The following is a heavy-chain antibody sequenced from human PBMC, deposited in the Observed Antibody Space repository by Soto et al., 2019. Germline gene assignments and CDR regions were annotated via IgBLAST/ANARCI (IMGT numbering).Heavy chain of an antibody. Sequence: EVQLLESGGGLVQPGGSLRLSCAASGFTFSNYAMNWVRQAPGKGLEWVSVISGSGGSTYCADSVKGRFTISRDNSKNTLYLQMNSLRAEDTAVYYCAKGWAAAGDYFDYWGQGTLVTVSS. CDR1: GFTFSNYA. V-gene: IGHV3-23*01. J-gene: IGHJ4*02. D-gene: IGHD6-13*01. CDR2: ISGSGGST. CDR3: AKGWAAAGDYFDY.